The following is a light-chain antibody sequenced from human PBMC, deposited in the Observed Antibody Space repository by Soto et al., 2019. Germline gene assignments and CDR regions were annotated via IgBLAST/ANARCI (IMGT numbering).Light chain of an antibody. Sequence: EIVLTQSPGTLSLSPGERATLSCRASQSVSSSYLVWHQQKPGQAPRLLIYAASRRVTGIQDRFSGSGSGTDFTLTISRLEPEDFAVYYCKQYGSSPWTFGQGTKVDIK. V-gene: IGKV3-20*01. CDR2: AAS. CDR3: KQYGSSPWT. J-gene: IGKJ1*01. CDR1: QSVSSSY.